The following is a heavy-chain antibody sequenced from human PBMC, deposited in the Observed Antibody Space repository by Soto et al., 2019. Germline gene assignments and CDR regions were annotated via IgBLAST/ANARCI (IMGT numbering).Heavy chain of an antibody. Sequence: GESLKISCNGSGYSFTSYWISWVRQMPGKGLEWMGRIDPSDSYTNYSPSFQGHVTISADKSISTAYLQWSSLKASDTAMYYCARRLKGTDYYYYGMDVWGQGTTVTVYS. V-gene: IGHV5-10-1*01. CDR1: GYSFTSYW. D-gene: IGHD3-16*01. CDR2: IDPSDSYT. CDR3: ARRLKGTDYYYYGMDV. J-gene: IGHJ6*02.